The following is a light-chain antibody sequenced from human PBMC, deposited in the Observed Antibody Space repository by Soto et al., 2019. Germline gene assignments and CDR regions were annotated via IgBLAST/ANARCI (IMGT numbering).Light chain of an antibody. J-gene: IGKJ1*01. V-gene: IGKV3-11*01. Sequence: EIALTQSPATLSLSPGERATLSCRASQSVSSYLAWYQQKPGQAPRLLTYDASNRATGIPARFSGSGSGTDFTLTIRKRVHAGSPAYYGHQRSDGRRFGEGTKVDIK. CDR1: QSVSSY. CDR3: HQRSDGRR. CDR2: DAS.